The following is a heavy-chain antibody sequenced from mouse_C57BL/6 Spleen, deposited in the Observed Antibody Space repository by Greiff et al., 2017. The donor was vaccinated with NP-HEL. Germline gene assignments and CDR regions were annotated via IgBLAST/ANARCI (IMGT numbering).Heavy chain of an antibody. CDR3: ARGGESSSVSYAMDY. Sequence: QVQLKESGAELVMPGASVKLSCKASGYTFTSYWMHWVKQRPGQGLEWIGEIDPSDSYTNYNQKFKGKSTLTVDKSSSTAYMQLSSLTSEDSAVYYCARGGESSSVSYAMDYWGQGTSVTVSS. CDR2: IDPSDSYT. J-gene: IGHJ4*01. CDR1: GYTFTSYW. D-gene: IGHD3-2*02. V-gene: IGHV1-69*01.